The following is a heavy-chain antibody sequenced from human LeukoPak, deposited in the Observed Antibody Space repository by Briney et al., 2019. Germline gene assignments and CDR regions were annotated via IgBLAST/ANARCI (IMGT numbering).Heavy chain of an antibody. Sequence: SAPLSLTFSFSGGSTSDYYWNWIRQPAGQGLEWLGRIYYTGNTAYNPSLESRLTMSLDTAKNQFSLKVTSVTAADTAVYYCARGGTLFTYFDSWGQGTLVTVSS. J-gene: IGHJ4*02. D-gene: IGHD3-10*02. V-gene: IGHV4-4*07. CDR2: IYYTGNT. CDR1: GGSTSDYY. CDR3: ARGGTLFTYFDS.